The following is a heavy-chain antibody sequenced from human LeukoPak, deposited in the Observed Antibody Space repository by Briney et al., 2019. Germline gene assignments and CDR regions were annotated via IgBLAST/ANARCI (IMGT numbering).Heavy chain of an antibody. D-gene: IGHD3-22*01. CDR1: GYTFTSYY. J-gene: IGHJ4*02. Sequence: ASVKVSCKASGYTFTSYYMHWVRQAPGQGLEWMGIINPSGGSTSYAQKFQGRVTMTRDTSTSTVYMELSSLRSEDTAVYYCARDLTYYYDSSGPIAGYWGQGTLVTVSS. CDR2: INPSGGST. CDR3: ARDLTYYYDSSGPIAGY. V-gene: IGHV1-46*01.